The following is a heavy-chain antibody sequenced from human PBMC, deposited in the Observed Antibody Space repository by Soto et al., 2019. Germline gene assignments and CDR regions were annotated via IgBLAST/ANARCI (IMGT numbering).Heavy chain of an antibody. CDR3: VREKSDILTGYSPQLEY. V-gene: IGHV1-2*02. J-gene: IGHJ4*02. D-gene: IGHD3-9*01. Sequence: APAKVSCKASGYTFTNYYMHWLRHLPAPGLEWMGWINPNSGTPQYAKIFQGRVTLTRDAPTNTAHMELRRLRSGDTAMYYCVREKSDILTGYSPQLEYWGQGTPVTVSS. CDR1: GYTFTNYY. CDR2: INPNSGTP.